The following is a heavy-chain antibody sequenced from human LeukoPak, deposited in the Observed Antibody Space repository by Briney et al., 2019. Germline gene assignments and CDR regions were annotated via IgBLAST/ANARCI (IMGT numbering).Heavy chain of an antibody. D-gene: IGHD3-22*01. Sequence: GGSLRLSCAASGFTFSSYAMSWVRQAPGKGLEWVSAISGSGGSTYYADSVKGRFTISRDNSKNTLYLQMNSLRAEDTAVYFCAKTMYYYDSTGYYYLQHWGQGTLVTVSS. CDR3: AKTMYYYDSTGYYYLQH. CDR2: ISGSGGST. V-gene: IGHV3-23*01. CDR1: GFTFSSYA. J-gene: IGHJ1*01.